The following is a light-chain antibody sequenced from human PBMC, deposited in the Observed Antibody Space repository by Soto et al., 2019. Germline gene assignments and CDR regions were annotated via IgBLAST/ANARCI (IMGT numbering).Light chain of an antibody. CDR2: KHT. CDR3: QSEDISGRYVL. J-gene: IGLJ3*02. Sequence: SYELTQPPSVSVSPGQTARITCSGDILPDKYAFWYQQKPGQAPLLLISKHTERPSGIPERFSGSTSGTTVTLTISGVQAEDEADYYCQSEDISGRYVLFGGGTKLTVL. V-gene: IGLV3-25*02. CDR1: ILPDKY.